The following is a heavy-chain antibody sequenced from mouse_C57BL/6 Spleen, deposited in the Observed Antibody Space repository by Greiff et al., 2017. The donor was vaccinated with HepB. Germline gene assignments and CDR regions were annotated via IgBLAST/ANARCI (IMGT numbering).Heavy chain of an antibody. Sequence: QVQLQQSGPELVKPGASVKISCKASGYAFSSSWMNWVKQRPGKGLEWIGRIYPGDGDTNYNGKFKGKATLTADKSSSPAYMQLSSLTSEDSAVYFCATELAMDYWGQGTSVTVSS. CDR1: GYAFSSSW. CDR2: IYPGDGDT. J-gene: IGHJ4*01. CDR3: ATELAMDY. V-gene: IGHV1-82*01.